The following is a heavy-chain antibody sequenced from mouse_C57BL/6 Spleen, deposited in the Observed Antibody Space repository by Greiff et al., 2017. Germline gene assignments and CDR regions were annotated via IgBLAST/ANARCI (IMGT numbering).Heavy chain of an antibody. CDR2: ISGGGGNT. D-gene: IGHD1-1*01. CDR1: GFTFSSYT. J-gene: IGHJ1*03. CDR3: AREGVVATNWYFDV. V-gene: IGHV5-9*01. Sequence: EVMLVESGGGLVKPGGSLKLSCAASGFTFSSYTMSWVRQTPEKRLEWVATISGGGGNTYYPDSVKGRFTISRDNAKNTLYLQMSSLRSEDTALYYCAREGVVATNWYFDVWGTGTTVTVSS.